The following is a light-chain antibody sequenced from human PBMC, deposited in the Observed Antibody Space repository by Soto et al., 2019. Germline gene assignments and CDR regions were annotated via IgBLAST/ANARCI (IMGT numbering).Light chain of an antibody. CDR2: YDS. J-gene: IGLJ2*01. Sequence: ELTQPPSVSVAPGKTARITCGGNNIGSKSVHWYQQKPGQAPVLVIYYDSDRPSGIPERFSGSNSGNTATLTISRVEAGDEADYYCQVWDSSSDLHVVFGGGTKLTVL. CDR1: NIGSKS. V-gene: IGLV3-21*04. CDR3: QVWDSSSDLHVV.